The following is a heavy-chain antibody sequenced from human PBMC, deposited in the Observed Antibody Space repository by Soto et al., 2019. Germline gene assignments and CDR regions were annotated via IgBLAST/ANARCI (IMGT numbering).Heavy chain of an antibody. CDR1: GGSISATNYC. J-gene: IGHJ4*02. CDR2: IYYSGST. CDR3: ARRDTSSSLDY. V-gene: IGHV4-39*01. D-gene: IGHD6-6*01. Sequence: SETLSLTCTVSGGSISATNYCWGWIRQPPGKGLEWIGTIYYSGSTYYNPSLKSRVTISVDTSKNQFSLKLSSVTAADTAVYYCARRDTSSSLDYWGPGTLVTVSS.